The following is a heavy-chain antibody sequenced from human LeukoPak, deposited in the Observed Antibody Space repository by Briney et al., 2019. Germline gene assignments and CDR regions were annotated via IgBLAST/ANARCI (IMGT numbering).Heavy chain of an antibody. V-gene: IGHV4-59*01. CDR3: ARVGRGDHTWGSYYCDH. CDR1: GDSFNRYH. CDR2: ISSSGGT. J-gene: IGHJ4*02. D-gene: IGHD3-16*01. Sequence: PSETLSLTCSVSGDSFNRYHWSWVRQPPGKGLEWIGYISSSGGTSYNPSLKSRVTISVDTSKNQFSLKLNSVSAADTAIYYCARVGRGDHTWGSYYCDHWGQGTLVSVSS.